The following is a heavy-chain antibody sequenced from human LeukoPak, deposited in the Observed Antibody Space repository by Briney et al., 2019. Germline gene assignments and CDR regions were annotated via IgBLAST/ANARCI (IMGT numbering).Heavy chain of an antibody. Sequence: PGRSLRLSCAASGFTFSSYGMHWVRQAPGKGLEWVAVIWYDGSNKYYADSVKGRFTISRDNSKNTLYLQMNSLRAEDTAVYYCARVYYGSGSYLFYWGQGTLVTVSS. D-gene: IGHD3-10*01. CDR3: ARVYYGSGSYLFY. J-gene: IGHJ4*02. CDR2: IWYDGSNK. V-gene: IGHV3-33*01. CDR1: GFTFSSYG.